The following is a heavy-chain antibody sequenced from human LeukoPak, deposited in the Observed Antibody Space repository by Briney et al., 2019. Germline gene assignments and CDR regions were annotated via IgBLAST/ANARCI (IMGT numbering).Heavy chain of an antibody. J-gene: IGHJ2*01. CDR1: GYTFTTYG. V-gene: IGHV1-18*01. CDR2: ISAYNGNT. D-gene: IGHD6-6*01. CDR3: ATGGSSSSWDWYFDL. Sequence: ASVKVSCKASGYTFTTYGITWVRQAPGQGLEWMGWISAYNGNTNSAQKLQDRVTMTTDTSTSTAYMELRSLRSDDTAVYYCATGGSSSSWDWYFDLWGRGTLVTVSS.